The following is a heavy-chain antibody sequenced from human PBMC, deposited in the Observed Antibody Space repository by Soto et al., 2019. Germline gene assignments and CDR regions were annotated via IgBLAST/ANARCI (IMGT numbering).Heavy chain of an antibody. CDR1: GASISRGGYY. J-gene: IGHJ4*02. V-gene: IGHV4-30-2*01. Sequence: PSETLSLTCTVSGASISRGGYYWSWVRQHPGKGLEWIGYIYHSGSTYYNPSLKSRVTISVDRSKNQFSLKLSSVTAADTAVYYCARVPDYWGQGTLVTVSS. CDR3: ARVPDY. CDR2: IYHSGST.